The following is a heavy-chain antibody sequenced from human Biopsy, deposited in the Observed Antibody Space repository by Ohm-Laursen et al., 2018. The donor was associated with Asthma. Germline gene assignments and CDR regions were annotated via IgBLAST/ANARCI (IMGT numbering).Heavy chain of an antibody. CDR2: IRPNYRGV. CDR1: GFAFDNYA. V-gene: IGHV3-23*02. Sequence: SLRLSCAASGFAFDNYAMSWARQAPGEGLAWVATIRPNYRGVDYVASVRGRFTVTRDDSKNTLYLHMSSLRAEDTAVYYCVKDTEETPNGYCTFEVWGQGTMVTVSS. J-gene: IGHJ3*01. CDR3: VKDTEETPNGYCTFEV. D-gene: IGHD2-8*01.